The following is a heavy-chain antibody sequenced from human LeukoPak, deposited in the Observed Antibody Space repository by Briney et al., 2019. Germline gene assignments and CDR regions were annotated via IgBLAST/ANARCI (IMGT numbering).Heavy chain of an antibody. CDR1: GGSISSTNW. D-gene: IGHD3-10*01. CDR3: ARSRAAGSGGWFDP. CDR2: VHLSGRT. Sequence: SGTLSLTCGASGGSISSTNWWTLVRPPPGEGLEWIGEVHLSGRTNYNPSLEGRVTMSVDMSKNPIYLKLTSVTAADTAVYYCARSRAAGSGGWFDPWGQGTLVTVSS. V-gene: IGHV4-4*02. J-gene: IGHJ5*02.